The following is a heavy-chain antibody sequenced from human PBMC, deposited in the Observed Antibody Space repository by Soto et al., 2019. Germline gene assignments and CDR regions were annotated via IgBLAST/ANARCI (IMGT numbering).Heavy chain of an antibody. V-gene: IGHV1-46*03. CDR2: INPSGGST. Sequence: QVQLVQSGAEVKKPGASVKISCKASGYTFTTYYMHWVRQAPGQGLEWMGVINPSGGSTSYAQKFQGRITMTTDTSATTVDMELSSLRSEDTAVYYCTRGGYNWNDAISDYWGQGTLVTVSS. J-gene: IGHJ4*02. CDR3: TRGGYNWNDAISDY. CDR1: GYTFTTYY. D-gene: IGHD1-1*01.